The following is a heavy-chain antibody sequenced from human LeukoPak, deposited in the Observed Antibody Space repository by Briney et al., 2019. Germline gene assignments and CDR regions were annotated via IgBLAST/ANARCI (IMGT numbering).Heavy chain of an antibody. D-gene: IGHD1-1*01. CDR2: ISASADRT. V-gene: IGHV3-23*01. CDR3: AVNWNLDY. J-gene: IGHJ4*02. Sequence: GGSLRLSCAASEFIFSSSAMSWVRQAPGKGLEWVSSISASADRTHYADSVKGRFTISRDTSKNTLSLQMNSLRAEDTAVYYCAVNWNLDYWGQGTLVTVSS. CDR1: EFIFSSSA.